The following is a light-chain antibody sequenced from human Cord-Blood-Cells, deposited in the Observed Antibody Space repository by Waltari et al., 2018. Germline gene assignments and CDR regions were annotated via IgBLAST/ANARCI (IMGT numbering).Light chain of an antibody. CDR2: GKN. CDR3: NSRDSSGNHVV. J-gene: IGLJ2*01. V-gene: IGLV3-19*01. CDR1: SLRSYY. Sequence: SSELTQDPAVSVALGQTVRITCQGDSLRSYYASWYQQKPGQAPVLFIYGKNNRPSGIPYRVSGSSAGNTASLTSTGAQAEDEADYYCNSRDSSGNHVVFGGGTKLTVL.